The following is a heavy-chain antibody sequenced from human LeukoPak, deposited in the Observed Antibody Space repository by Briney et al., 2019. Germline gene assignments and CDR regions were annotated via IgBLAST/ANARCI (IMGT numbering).Heavy chain of an antibody. CDR2: IYHSGST. D-gene: IGHD2-2*01. CDR3: ARDCSSTSCPYRDAFDI. V-gene: IGHV4-30-2*01. CDR1: GGSISSGGYS. J-gene: IGHJ3*02. Sequence: SQTLSLTCAVSGGSISSGGYSWSWIRQPPGKGLEWIGYIYHSGSTYYNPSLKSRVTISVDRSKNQFSLKLSSVTAADTAVYYCARDCSSTSCPYRDAFDIWGQGTMVTVSS.